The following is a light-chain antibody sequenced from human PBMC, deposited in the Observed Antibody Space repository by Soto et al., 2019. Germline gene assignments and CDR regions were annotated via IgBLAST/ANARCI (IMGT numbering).Light chain of an antibody. V-gene: IGLV2-14*03. CDR1: SSDVGGYNY. CDR2: EVR. CDR3: NSYTRSSTVV. J-gene: IGLJ2*01. Sequence: QSALTQPASVSGSPGQSITISCTGTSSDVGGYNYVSWYQQHPGKAPKLIIHEVRNRPSGVSNRFSGSKSVNTASLTISGLQAEDEADYYCNSYTRSSTVVFGGGTKLTVL.